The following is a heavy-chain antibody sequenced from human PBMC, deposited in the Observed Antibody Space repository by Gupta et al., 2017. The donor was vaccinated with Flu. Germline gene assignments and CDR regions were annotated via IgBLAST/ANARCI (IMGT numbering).Heavy chain of an antibody. CDR2: MKHEGSNK. CDR3: AKDGVNGSHDAGDF. CDR1: SSYC. V-gene: IGHV3-74*01. Sequence: SSYCMHWVRRAAGKGLVWVSRMKHEGSNKRYVDYVRGRFTISRDNSTDTMYLNMNSLRAEDTAVYYCAKDGVNGSHDAGDFWGQGTLVTVSS. J-gene: IGHJ4*01. D-gene: IGHD1-1*01.